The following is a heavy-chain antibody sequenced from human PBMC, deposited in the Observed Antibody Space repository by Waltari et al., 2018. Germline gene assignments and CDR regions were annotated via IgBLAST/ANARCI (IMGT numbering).Heavy chain of an antibody. Sequence: QVQLQESGRGLVKPSETLSLTCTVSGGSISSYYWSWIRQPPGKGREWIGYIYYSGSTNYNPSLKSRVTISVDTSKNQFSLKLSSVTAADTAVYYCAREPDDSSGYDYWGQGTLVTVSS. CDR2: IYYSGST. CDR3: AREPDDSSGYDY. CDR1: GGSISSYY. V-gene: IGHV4-59*01. J-gene: IGHJ4*02. D-gene: IGHD3-22*01.